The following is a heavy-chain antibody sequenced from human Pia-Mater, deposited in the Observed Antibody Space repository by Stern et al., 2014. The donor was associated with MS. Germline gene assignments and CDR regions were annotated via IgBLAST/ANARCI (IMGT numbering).Heavy chain of an antibody. J-gene: IGHJ4*02. Sequence: QVQLVQSGAEVKKPASSVKVSCKASGGTFSSYEITWVRQPTGQGLEWMGGIITHFDTPTYAQKFQDRVTIAADESTNTAYLELNGLKSDDTAIYFCARAYTYYSNSAGYWGQGTLVTVSS. CDR2: IITHFDTP. CDR3: ARAYTYYSNSAGY. CDR1: GGTFSSYE. V-gene: IGHV1-69*01. D-gene: IGHD3-10*01.